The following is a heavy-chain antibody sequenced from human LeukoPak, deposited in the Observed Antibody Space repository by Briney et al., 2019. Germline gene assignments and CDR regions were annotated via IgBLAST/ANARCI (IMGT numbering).Heavy chain of an antibody. CDR1: GGAFSSCA. J-gene: IGHJ4*02. V-gene: IGHV1-69*13. CDR3: ARAPDEYSSSGFGY. D-gene: IGHD6-6*01. Sequence: SVKVSGKASGGAFSSCAISWVRQAPGQGLEWMGGIIPIFGTANYAQKFQGRVTITADESTSTAYMELSSLRSEETAVYYCARAPDEYSSSGFGYWGQGTLVTVSS. CDR2: IIPIFGTA.